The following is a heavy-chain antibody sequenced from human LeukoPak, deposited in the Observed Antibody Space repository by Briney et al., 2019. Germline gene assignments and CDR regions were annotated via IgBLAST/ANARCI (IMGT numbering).Heavy chain of an antibody. Sequence: PSETLSLTCTVSGGSISSYYWSWIRQPPGKGLEWIGYIYYSGSTNYNPSLKSRVTISVDTSKNQFSLKLSSVTAADTAVYYCASSALSYYVFWSGNNWFDPWGQGTLVTVSS. CDR1: GGSISSYY. V-gene: IGHV4-59*01. J-gene: IGHJ5*02. D-gene: IGHD3-3*01. CDR2: IYYSGST. CDR3: ASSALSYYVFWSGNNWFDP.